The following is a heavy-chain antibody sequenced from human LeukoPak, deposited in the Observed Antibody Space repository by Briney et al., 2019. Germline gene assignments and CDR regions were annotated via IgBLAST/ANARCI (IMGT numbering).Heavy chain of an antibody. J-gene: IGHJ4*02. D-gene: IGHD2-2*01. CDR1: GGSISSGDYY. CDR3: AREGIVVVPAAILYYFDY. CDR2: IYYSGST. Sequence: PSETLSLTCTVSGGSISSGDYYWSWTRQPPGKGLEWIGYIYYSGSTYYNPSLKSRVTISVDTSKNQFSLKLSSVTAADTAVYYCAREGIVVVPAAILYYFDYWGQGTLVTVSS. V-gene: IGHV4-30-4*08.